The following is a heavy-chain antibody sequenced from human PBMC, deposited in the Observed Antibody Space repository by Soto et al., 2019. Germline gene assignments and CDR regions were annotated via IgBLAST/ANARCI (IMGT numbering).Heavy chain of an antibody. CDR2: ISSSGSTI. CDR1: GFTFSDYY. Sequence: GGSLRLSCAASGFTFSDYYMSWIRQAPGKGLEWVSYISSSGSTIYYADSVKGRFTISRDNAKNSLYLQMNSLRAEDTAVYYCARESEFGYCSSTSCPVDYWGQGTLVTVSS. CDR3: ARESEFGYCSSTSCPVDY. J-gene: IGHJ4*02. D-gene: IGHD2-2*01. V-gene: IGHV3-11*01.